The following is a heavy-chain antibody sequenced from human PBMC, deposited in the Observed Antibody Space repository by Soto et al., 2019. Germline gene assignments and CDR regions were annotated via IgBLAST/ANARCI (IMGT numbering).Heavy chain of an antibody. CDR2: INPSGST. CDR1: GGSFRGNY. J-gene: IGHJ5*02. D-gene: IGHD1-26*01. V-gene: IGHV4-34*01. CDR3: ARGREGGGAS. Sequence: QVQLQQWGAGLLKPSETLSLTCGVYGGSFRGNYWSWIRQPPGEGLEWIGEINPSGSTNYSPSLKSRATISADTSKNQFSLQLSSVIAADTAVYYCARGREGGGASWGQGTLVTVSS.